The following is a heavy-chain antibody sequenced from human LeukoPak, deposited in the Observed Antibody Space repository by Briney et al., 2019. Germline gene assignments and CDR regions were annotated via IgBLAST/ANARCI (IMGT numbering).Heavy chain of an antibody. V-gene: IGHV3-48*03. CDR3: AREGSLGY. J-gene: IGHJ4*02. CDR2: ISSSGSAI. Sequence: GGSLRLSCAASGFTFSSYEMNWVRQAPGKGLEWVSKISSSGSAIYYADSVKGRFTISRDNAKSSLCLQMNSLRVEDTAIYYCAREGSLGYWGQGTLVTVSS. D-gene: IGHD6-19*01. CDR1: GFTFSSYE.